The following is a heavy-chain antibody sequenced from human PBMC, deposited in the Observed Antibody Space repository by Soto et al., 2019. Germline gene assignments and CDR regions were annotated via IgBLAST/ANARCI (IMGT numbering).Heavy chain of an antibody. CDR2: ISPYTGDT. CDR1: GYIFVNYG. J-gene: IGHJ5*02. CDR3: ARVAPSAYYYDSSGYYYAWFDP. V-gene: IGHV1-18*01. D-gene: IGHD3-22*01. Sequence: GASVKVSCKASGYIFVNYGIAWVRQAPGQGLEWMGWISPYTGDTHSASKVQGRLTMTTDTSTSTAYMDLGSLTSDDTAVYYCARVAPSAYYYDSSGYYYAWFDPWGQGTLVTVSS.